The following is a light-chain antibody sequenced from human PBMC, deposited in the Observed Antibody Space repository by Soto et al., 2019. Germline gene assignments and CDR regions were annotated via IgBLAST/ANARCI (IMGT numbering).Light chain of an antibody. CDR3: QQSYSTGWT. J-gene: IGKJ1*01. V-gene: IGKV1-39*01. Sequence: DIQITQSPSSLSASVGDRVNITCRASQSITRYLNWYQQKPGKAPNLLIYAASSLHSGVPSRFSGAGSGTDSTLTISSLQPEDFATYYCQQSYSTGWTFGQGTKVDI. CDR1: QSITRY. CDR2: AAS.